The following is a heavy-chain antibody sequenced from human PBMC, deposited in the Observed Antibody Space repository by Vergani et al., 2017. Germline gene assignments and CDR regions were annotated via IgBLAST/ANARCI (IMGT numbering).Heavy chain of an antibody. Sequence: QVQLVQSGAEVKKPGSSVKVSCKASGYTFTYRYLHWVRQAPGQALEWMGWITPFNGNTNYAKKFDDRVTSTRDRSMSTDYMKLSSLRSEDTAVYYGARDDPVSPAANRGWFDPWGQGTLVTVSS. CDR2: ITPFNGNT. CDR1: GYTFTYRY. D-gene: IGHD2-2*01. J-gene: IGHJ5*02. CDR3: ARDDPVSPAANRGWFDP. V-gene: IGHV1-45*02.